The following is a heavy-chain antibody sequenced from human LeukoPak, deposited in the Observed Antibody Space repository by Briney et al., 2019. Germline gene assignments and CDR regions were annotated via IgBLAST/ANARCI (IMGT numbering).Heavy chain of an antibody. CDR2: IYYSGST. V-gene: IGHV4-59*01. CDR1: GGSISSYY. CDR3: ARDTAMAYFDY. J-gene: IGHJ4*02. D-gene: IGHD5-18*01. Sequence: SETLSLTCTVSGGSISSYYWSWIRQPPGKGLEWIGYIYYSGSTNYNPSLKSRVAISVDTSKNQFSLKLSSVTAADTAVYYCARDTAMAYFDYWGQGTLVTVSS.